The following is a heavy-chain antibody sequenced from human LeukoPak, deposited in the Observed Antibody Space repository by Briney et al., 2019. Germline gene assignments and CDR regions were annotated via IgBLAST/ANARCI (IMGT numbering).Heavy chain of an antibody. V-gene: IGHV4-34*01. J-gene: IGHJ2*01. CDR1: GGSFSGYF. CDR2: INHSGST. D-gene: IGHD6-19*01. Sequence: SETLSLTCAVYGGSFSGYFWSWIRQPPGKGLEWIGEINHSGSTNYNPSLKSRVTISVDTSKNQFSLKLSSVTAADTAVYYCARSIAVAGPRYFDLWGRGTLVTVSS. CDR3: ARSIAVAGPRYFDL.